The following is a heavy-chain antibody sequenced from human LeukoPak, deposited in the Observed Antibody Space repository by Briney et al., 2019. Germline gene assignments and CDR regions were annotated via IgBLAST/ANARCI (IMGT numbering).Heavy chain of an antibody. V-gene: IGHV3-53*01. CDR1: GSTVSSNY. Sequence: GGSLRLSCAASGSTVSSNYMSWVRQAPGKGLEWVSVIYSGGSTYYADSVKGRFTISRDNSKNTLYLQMNSLRAEDTAVYYCARSLAYGSGSYPLSVSFDYWGQGTLVTVSS. D-gene: IGHD3-10*01. CDR2: IYSGGST. CDR3: ARSLAYGSGSYPLSVSFDY. J-gene: IGHJ4*02.